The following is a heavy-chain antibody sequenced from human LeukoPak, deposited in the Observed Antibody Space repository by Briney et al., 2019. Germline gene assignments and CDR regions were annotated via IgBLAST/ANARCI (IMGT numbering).Heavy chain of an antibody. CDR2: IYTSGST. J-gene: IGHJ4*02. D-gene: IGHD3-22*01. Sequence: SETLSLTCTVSGGSITSDYWSWIRQPPGKGLEWIGYIYTSGSTKYNPSLKSRVTISIDTSKNQFSLKLSSVTAADTAVYYCARAPSSSGWSHVWGQGTLVTVSS. CDR1: GGSITSDY. V-gene: IGHV4-59*01. CDR3: ARAPSSSGWSHV.